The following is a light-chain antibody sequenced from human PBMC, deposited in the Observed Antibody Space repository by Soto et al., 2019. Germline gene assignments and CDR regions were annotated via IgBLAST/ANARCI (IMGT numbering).Light chain of an antibody. J-gene: IGLJ1*01. CDR1: SSDVGGYNY. Sequence: QSALAQPSYVSGSPGQSITISCTGASSDVGGYNYVSWYQLHPGKAPKLMVYEVSNRPSGVSNRFSGSKSGNTASLTRSGLQAADEADYYCSSYTSSTAYVFGSGTKVTVL. CDR2: EVS. V-gene: IGLV2-14*01. CDR3: SSYTSSTAYV.